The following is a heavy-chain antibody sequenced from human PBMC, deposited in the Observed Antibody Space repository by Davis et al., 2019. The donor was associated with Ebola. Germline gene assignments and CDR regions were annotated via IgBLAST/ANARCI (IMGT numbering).Heavy chain of an antibody. CDR1: GDSVSGNNGA. J-gene: IGHJ4*02. D-gene: IGHD5-12*01. V-gene: IGHV6-1*01. CDR2: TYYSSKQWYH. Sequence: HSQTLSLTCAISGDSVSGNNGAWNWIRQSPSRGLEWLGRTYYSSKQWYHDYATSVKSRVTVNLDTSKNELALQLNSVTPEDTALYYCARGWLRSGLDSWGQGTLVTVPS. CDR3: ARGWLRSGLDS.